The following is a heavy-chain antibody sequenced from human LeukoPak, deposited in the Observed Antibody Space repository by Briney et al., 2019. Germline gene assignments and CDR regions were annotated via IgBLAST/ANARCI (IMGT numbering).Heavy chain of an antibody. D-gene: IGHD3-22*01. J-gene: IGHJ3*02. Sequence: GGSLRLSCAASGFTVSSNYMSWVRQAPGKWLEWVSVIYSGGSTYYADSVKGRFTISRDNSKNTLYLQMNSLRAEDTAVYYCARGHYYYDSSGSAFDIWGQGTMVTVSS. CDR2: IYSGGST. CDR1: GFTVSSNY. V-gene: IGHV3-66*01. CDR3: ARGHYYYDSSGSAFDI.